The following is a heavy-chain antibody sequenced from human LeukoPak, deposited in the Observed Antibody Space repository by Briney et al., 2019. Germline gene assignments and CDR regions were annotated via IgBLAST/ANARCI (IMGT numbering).Heavy chain of an antibody. CDR3: ARDQGRITIFGVVGDAFDI. V-gene: IGHV4-38-2*02. CDR1: GYSISSGYY. CDR2: IYHSGRT. J-gene: IGHJ3*02. Sequence: SETLSLTCTVSGYSISSGYYWGWIRQPPGKGLEWIGSIYHSGRTFYNPSLKSRVTISVDTSKNQFSLKLTSVTAADTAAYYCARDQGRITIFGVVGDAFDIWGQGTMVTVSS. D-gene: IGHD3-3*01.